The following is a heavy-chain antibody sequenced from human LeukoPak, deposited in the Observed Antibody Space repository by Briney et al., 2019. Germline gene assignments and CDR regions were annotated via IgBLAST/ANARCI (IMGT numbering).Heavy chain of an antibody. CDR2: IYYSGST. J-gene: IGHJ4*02. CDR3: ARAMPRYSSSWFDY. CDR1: GGSISSGGYY. Sequence: SKTLSLTCTVSGGSISSGGYYWSWIRQHPGKGLEWIGYIYYSGSTYYNPSLKSRVTISVDTSKNQFSLKLSSVTAADTAVYYCARAMPRYSSSWFDYWGQGTLVTVSS. V-gene: IGHV4-31*03. D-gene: IGHD6-13*01.